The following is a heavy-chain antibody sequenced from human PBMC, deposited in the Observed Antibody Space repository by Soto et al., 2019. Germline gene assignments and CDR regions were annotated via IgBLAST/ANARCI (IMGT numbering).Heavy chain of an antibody. Sequence: CLRLSCATSGFTFSSYAMHWVRQAPGKGLEWVAVISYDGSNKYYADSVKGRFTISRDNSKNTLYLQMNSLRAEDTAVYYCARVYDYVWGTKGAFDIWGQGTMVTVSS. J-gene: IGHJ3*02. CDR3: ARVYDYVWGTKGAFDI. V-gene: IGHV3-30-3*01. CDR1: GFTFSSYA. CDR2: ISYDGSNK. D-gene: IGHD3-16*01.